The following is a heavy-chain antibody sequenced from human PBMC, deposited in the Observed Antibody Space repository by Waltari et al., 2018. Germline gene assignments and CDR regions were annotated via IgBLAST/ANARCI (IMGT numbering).Heavy chain of an antibody. CDR3: AREGPHITGTTSAFDI. J-gene: IGHJ3*02. D-gene: IGHD1-7*01. V-gene: IGHV3-30*02. CDR2: IRYDGSNK. Sequence: QVQLVESGGGVVQPGGSLRLSCAASGFTFSSYGMHWVRQAPGKGLEWVAFIRYDGSNKYYADSVKGRFTISRDNSKNTLYLQMNSLRAEDTAVYYCAREGPHITGTTSAFDIWGQGTMVTVSS. CDR1: GFTFSSYG.